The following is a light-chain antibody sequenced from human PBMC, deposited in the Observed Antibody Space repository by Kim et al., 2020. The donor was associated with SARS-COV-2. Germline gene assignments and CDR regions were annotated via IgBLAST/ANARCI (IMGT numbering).Light chain of an antibody. CDR2: GAS. J-gene: IGKJ1*01. CDR1: QIVGTN. Sequence: SADRGEIAPPSSRAGQIVGTNLAWYQQKPGQSPRLLIYGASTRATGVPGRFSGSGSGTEFTLTISSLQSEDFAVYYCQQYVSWMFGQGTKVDIK. V-gene: IGKV3-15*01. CDR3: QQYVSWM.